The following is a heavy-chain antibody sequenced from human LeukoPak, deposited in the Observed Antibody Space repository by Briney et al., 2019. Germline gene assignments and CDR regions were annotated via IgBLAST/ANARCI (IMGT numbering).Heavy chain of an antibody. J-gene: IGHJ4*02. D-gene: IGHD6-13*01. Sequence: PGGSLRLSCAASGFTFSSYWMHWVRQAPGKGLVWVSRINSDGSSTSYADSVKGRFTISRDNAKNTLYLQMNSLRAEDTAVYYCAARNIAAAGTTDYWGQGTLVTVSS. CDR1: GFTFSSYW. V-gene: IGHV3-74*01. CDR3: AARNIAAAGTTDY. CDR2: INSDGSST.